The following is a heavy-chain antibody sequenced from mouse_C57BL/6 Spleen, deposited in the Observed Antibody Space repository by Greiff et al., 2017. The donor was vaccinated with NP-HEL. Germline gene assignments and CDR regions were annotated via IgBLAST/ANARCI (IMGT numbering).Heavy chain of an antibody. Sequence: EVQLQESGPELVKPGDSVKISCKASGYSFTGYFMNWVMQSHGKSLEWIGRINPYNGDTFYNQKFKGKATLTVDKSSSTAHMELRSLTSEDSAVYYCARGGYFDYWGQGTTLTVSS. V-gene: IGHV1-20*01. J-gene: IGHJ2*01. CDR3: ARGGYFDY. CDR2: INPYNGDT. CDR1: GYSFTGYF.